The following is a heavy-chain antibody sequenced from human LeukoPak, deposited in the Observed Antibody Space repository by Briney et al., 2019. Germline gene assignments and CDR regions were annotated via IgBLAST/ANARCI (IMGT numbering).Heavy chain of an antibody. CDR1: GFTFSSYG. V-gene: IGHV3-30*02. CDR3: AKDSSKWAFDY. J-gene: IGHJ4*02. D-gene: IGHD1-26*01. Sequence: GGSLRLSCAASGFTFSSYGMHWVRQAPGKGLEWVAFIRYDESNEYYADSVKGRLTIARDNSKNTLYLQMNSLRPEDTAVYYCAKDSSKWAFDYGGQGTLVTVSS. CDR2: IRYDESNE.